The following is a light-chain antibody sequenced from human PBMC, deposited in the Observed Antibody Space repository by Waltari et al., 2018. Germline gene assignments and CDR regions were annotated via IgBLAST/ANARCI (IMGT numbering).Light chain of an antibody. CDR3: SSYAGSNKNVV. CDR1: SSDVGGYNY. V-gene: IGLV2-8*01. Sequence: QSALTQPPSASGSPGQSVTIPCTGTSSDVGGYNYVSWYQQHPGQAPKLMIYEVSKRPAAIPDRFAGYKSGNTASLTVSGLEAEEEAVYYCSSYAGSNKNVVFGGGNKLTVL. J-gene: IGLJ2*01. CDR2: EVS.